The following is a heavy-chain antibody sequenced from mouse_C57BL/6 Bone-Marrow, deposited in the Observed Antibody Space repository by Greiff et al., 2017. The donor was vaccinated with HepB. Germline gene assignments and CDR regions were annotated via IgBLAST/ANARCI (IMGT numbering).Heavy chain of an antibody. CDR1: GYTFTNYW. CDR2: IYPGGGYT. J-gene: IGHJ4*01. V-gene: IGHV1-63*01. CDR3: ARWGPSMDY. Sequence: QVQLQQSGAELVRPGTSVKMSCKASGYTFTNYWIGWAKQRPGNGLEGIGDIYPGGGYTNYNEKFKGKATLTADKSSSTAYMQLSSLTSEDSAIYYCARWGPSMDYWGQGTSVTVSS.